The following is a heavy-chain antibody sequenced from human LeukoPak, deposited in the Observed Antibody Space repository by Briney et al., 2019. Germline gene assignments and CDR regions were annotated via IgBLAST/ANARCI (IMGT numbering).Heavy chain of an antibody. CDR2: IYYSGST. CDR3: ARVGRRQQLDVFGY. CDR1: GGSISSHY. J-gene: IGHJ4*02. D-gene: IGHD6-13*01. V-gene: IGHV4-59*11. Sequence: PSETLSLTCTVSGGSISSHYWSWIRQPPGKGLEWIGYIYYSGSTNYNPSLKSRVTISVDTSKNQFSLKLSSVTAADTAVYYCARVGRRQQLDVFGYWGQGTLVTVSS.